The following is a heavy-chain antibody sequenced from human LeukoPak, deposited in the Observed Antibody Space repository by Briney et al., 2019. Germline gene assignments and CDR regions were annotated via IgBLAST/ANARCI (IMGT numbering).Heavy chain of an antibody. Sequence: GGSLRLSCAASGFTFSSYGMHWVRQAPGKGLEWVAVIWYDGSNKYYADSVKGRFTISRDNSKNTLYLQMNSLRAEDTAVYYCATYTHWVAGDVWGHGTTVTVSS. J-gene: IGHJ6*02. CDR2: IWYDGSNK. CDR3: ATYTHWVAGDV. V-gene: IGHV3-33*01. CDR1: GFTFSSYG. D-gene: IGHD3-16*01.